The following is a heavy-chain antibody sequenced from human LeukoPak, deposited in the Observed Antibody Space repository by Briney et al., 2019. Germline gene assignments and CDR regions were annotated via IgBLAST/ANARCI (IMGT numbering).Heavy chain of an antibody. CDR3: ARGSRSSWNRYYFDY. CDR1: GFTFSDYY. J-gene: IGHJ4*02. D-gene: IGHD6-13*01. CDR2: ISGSYII. V-gene: IGHV3-11*04. Sequence: GGSLRLSCAASGFTFSDYYMSWIRQAPGKGLEWVAYISGSYIIYYADSVKGRFTISRDNVKNSLYLQMNSLRAEDTAVYYCARGSRSSWNRYYFDYWGQGTLVTVSS.